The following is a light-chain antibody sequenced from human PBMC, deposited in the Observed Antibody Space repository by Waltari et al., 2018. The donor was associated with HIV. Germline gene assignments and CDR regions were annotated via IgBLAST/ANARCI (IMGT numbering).Light chain of an antibody. CDR1: SSNLRAGYA. CDR3: QSYDSSLTVVI. Sequence: QSVLTQPPSVSGAPGQRVTISCTGSSSNLRAGYAVHWYQQVPGTAPKLLIFGNSKRPSGVPDRFSGSKSATSASLAITGLQAEDEADYYCQSYDSSLTVVIFGGGTKLTVL. J-gene: IGLJ2*01. CDR2: GNS. V-gene: IGLV1-40*01.